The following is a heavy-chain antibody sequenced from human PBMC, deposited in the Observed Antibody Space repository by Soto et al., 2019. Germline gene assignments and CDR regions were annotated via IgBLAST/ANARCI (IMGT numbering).Heavy chain of an antibody. Sequence: EVHLVESGGGLVQPGGSLRLSCAGSGFTFSDYYIDWVRQAPGKGLEWVGRSRDKGNSYSTDYAASVKGRFTVLRYTSKNSLYLQMNSLKADDTALYYCARSIPGTTSFDSWGQGTLVTVSS. V-gene: IGHV3-72*01. J-gene: IGHJ4*02. CDR2: SRDKGNSYST. D-gene: IGHD1-7*01. CDR1: GFTFSDYY. CDR3: ARSIPGTTSFDS.